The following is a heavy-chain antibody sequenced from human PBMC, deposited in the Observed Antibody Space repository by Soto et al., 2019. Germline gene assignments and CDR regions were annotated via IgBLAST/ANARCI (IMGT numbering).Heavy chain of an antibody. Sequence: QVQLVQSGAEVKKPGASVKVSCKASGYTFSGRVMHWVRQAPGQGLEWMGWINADNGNTKYSQKFQSRVTMTGDTSASTAYMELSSLRSEDTTIYYCASEIDATTATSLDYWGRGTLVTVSS. D-gene: IGHD4-17*01. CDR2: INADNGNT. CDR1: GYTFSGRV. J-gene: IGHJ4*02. CDR3: ASEIDATTATSLDY. V-gene: IGHV1-3*01.